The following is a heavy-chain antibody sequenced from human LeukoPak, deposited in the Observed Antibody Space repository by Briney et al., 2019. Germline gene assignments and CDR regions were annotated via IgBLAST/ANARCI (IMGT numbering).Heavy chain of an antibody. Sequence: KLGESLKISCRASGYIFTSYWIAWVRQMPGKGLEYMGVIYPSDSDTRYSPSFQGQVTMSADKSINTAYLQWSSLKASDTATYFCARPPAYCGGKCYTDGLDIWGQGTMVTVSS. CDR2: IYPSDSDT. J-gene: IGHJ3*02. V-gene: IGHV5-51*01. CDR3: ARPPAYCGGKCYTDGLDI. D-gene: IGHD2-21*01. CDR1: GYIFTSYW.